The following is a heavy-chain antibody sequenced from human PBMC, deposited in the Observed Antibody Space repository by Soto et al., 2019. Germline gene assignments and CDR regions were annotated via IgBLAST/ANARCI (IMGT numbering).Heavy chain of an antibody. CDR1: GYTFTSYG. CDR2: ISAYNGNT. D-gene: IGHD6-13*01. V-gene: IGHV1-18*01. Sequence: QVQLVQSGAEVKKPGASVKVSCKASGYTFTSYGISWVRQAPGQGLEWMGWISAYNGNTNYAQKHQGKVTMTTDTTTSATYMEQKSLKSDVTAVYCCASEWAAAGPFDYWGQGTLVTVSS. J-gene: IGHJ4*02. CDR3: ASEWAAAGPFDY.